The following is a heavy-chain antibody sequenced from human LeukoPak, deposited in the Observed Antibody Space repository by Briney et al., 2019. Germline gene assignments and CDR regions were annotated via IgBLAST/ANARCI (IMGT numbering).Heavy chain of an antibody. CDR3: ATSAAGTADFDY. J-gene: IGHJ4*02. V-gene: IGHV4-59*12. CDR1: GDSINNYY. CDR2: IDHSGDT. D-gene: IGHD1-1*01. Sequence: SETLSLTCTVSGDSINNYYWSWIRQPPGKGLEWIGYIDHSGDTSYNPSLKSRVTMSVDTSKNQFSLKVDSVTVADTAVYYCATSAAGTADFDYWGQGTLVTVYS.